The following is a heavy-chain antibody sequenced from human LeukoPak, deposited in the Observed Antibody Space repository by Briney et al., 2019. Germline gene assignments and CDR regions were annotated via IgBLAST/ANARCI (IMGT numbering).Heavy chain of an antibody. V-gene: IGHV3-9*01. CDR1: GFTFDEYA. D-gene: IGHD6-13*01. J-gene: IGHJ3*02. CDR3: ANLAAAGNDAFDI. Sequence: GRSLRLSCAASGFTFDEYAMHWVRQAPGKGLEWVSGISWNSGSIGYADSVKGRFTISRDNAKNSLYLQMNSLRAEDTALYYCANLAAAGNDAFDIWGQGTMVTVSS. CDR2: ISWNSGSI.